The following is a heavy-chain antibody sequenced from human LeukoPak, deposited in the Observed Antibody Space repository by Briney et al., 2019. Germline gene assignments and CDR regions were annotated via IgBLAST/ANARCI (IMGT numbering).Heavy chain of an antibody. Sequence: GGSLRLSCAASGFTFNNYGMHWFLQAPGKELEWVTFIHSDGSQKLYADSVRGRFTISRDNSENTLYLQMNSLRIEDTAVFYCAKDRWTGFSAIDSWGQGTLVTVSS. CDR2: IHSDGSQK. V-gene: IGHV3-30*02. CDR3: AKDRWTGFSAIDS. CDR1: GFTFNNYG. D-gene: IGHD3/OR15-3a*01. J-gene: IGHJ4*02.